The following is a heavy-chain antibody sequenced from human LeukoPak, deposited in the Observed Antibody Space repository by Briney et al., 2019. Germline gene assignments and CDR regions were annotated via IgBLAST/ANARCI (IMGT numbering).Heavy chain of an antibody. CDR3: ASHRHMTGQEIDY. CDR2: IRSTTDT. V-gene: IGHV3-73*01. Sequence: PGGSLRLSCEASGFTFSGSAMHWVRQASGKGLEWVGRIRSTTDTAYAASVKGRFTISRDDSKNTAYLQMNSLITEDTAVYYCASHRHMTGQEIDYWGQGTLVTASS. CDR1: GFTFSGSA. J-gene: IGHJ4*02. D-gene: IGHD3-9*01.